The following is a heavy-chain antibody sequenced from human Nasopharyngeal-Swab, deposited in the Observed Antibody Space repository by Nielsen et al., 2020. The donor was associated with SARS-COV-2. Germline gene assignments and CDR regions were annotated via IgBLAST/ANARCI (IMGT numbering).Heavy chain of an antibody. CDR3: AKQTYYYDSSGYSSLYYFDY. Sequence: GESLKISCAASGFTFSSYSMNWVRQAPGKGPEWVSSISSSSSYIYYADSVKGRFTISRDNAKNSLYLQMNSLRAEDTAVYYCAKQTYYYDSSGYSSLYYFDYWGQGTLVTVSS. D-gene: IGHD3-22*01. V-gene: IGHV3-21*01. CDR2: ISSSSSYI. J-gene: IGHJ4*02. CDR1: GFTFSSYS.